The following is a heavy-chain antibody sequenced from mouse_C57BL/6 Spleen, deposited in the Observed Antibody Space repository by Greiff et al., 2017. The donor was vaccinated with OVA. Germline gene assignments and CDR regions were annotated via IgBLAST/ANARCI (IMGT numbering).Heavy chain of an antibody. J-gene: IGHJ4*01. V-gene: IGHV5-17*01. CDR1: GFTFSDYG. CDR3: ARGGDYAMDY. CDR2: ISSGSSTI. Sequence: EVNVVESGGGLVKPGGSLKLSCAASGFTFSDYGMHWVRQAPEKGLEWVAYISSGSSTIYYADTVKGRFTISRDNAKNTLFLQMTSLRSEDTAMYYCARGGDYAMDYWGQGTSVTVSS.